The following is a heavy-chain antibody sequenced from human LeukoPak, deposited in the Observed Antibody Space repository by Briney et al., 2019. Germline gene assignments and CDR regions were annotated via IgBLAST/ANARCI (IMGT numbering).Heavy chain of an antibody. Sequence: QTGGSLRLSCAASGFTFSSYEMNWVRQAPGKGLEWVSYISDSGSTKYYADSVKGRFTISRDNARNSLYLQMNSLRADDTAVYYCVRGRERVAASDNWFDLWGQGTLVTVSS. J-gene: IGHJ5*02. CDR2: ISDSGSTK. CDR3: VRGRERVAASDNWFDL. D-gene: IGHD2-15*01. CDR1: GFTFSSYE. V-gene: IGHV3-48*03.